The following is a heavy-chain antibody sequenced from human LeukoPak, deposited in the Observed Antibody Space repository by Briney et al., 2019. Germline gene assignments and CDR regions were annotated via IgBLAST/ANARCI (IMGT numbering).Heavy chain of an antibody. J-gene: IGHJ4*02. V-gene: IGHV1-2*02. CDR1: GYTFTGYY. CDR3: ARGGNQSKYRNTLAFGY. D-gene: IGHD2/OR15-2a*01. CDR2: INPNSGGT. Sequence: ASVKVSCKASGYTFTGYYMHWVRQAPGQGLEWMGWINPNSGGTNYAQKLQGRVTMTTDTSTSTAYMELRSLRSDDTAVYYCARGGNQSKYRNTLAFGYWGQGTLVTVSS.